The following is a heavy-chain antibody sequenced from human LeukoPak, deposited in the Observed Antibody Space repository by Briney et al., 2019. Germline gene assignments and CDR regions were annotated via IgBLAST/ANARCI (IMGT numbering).Heavy chain of an antibody. CDR2: IKQDGSEK. V-gene: IGHV3-7*03. D-gene: IGHD3-10*01. J-gene: IGHJ4*02. CDR1: GLTFSSYW. CDR3: ATDRRYGSGSGDFDY. Sequence: GGSLRHSCAASGLTFSSYWMSWVRQAPGKGLEWVANIKQDGSEKYYVDSVKGRFTISRYNAKNSLYLQMNSLRAEDTAVYYCATDRRYGSGSGDFDYWGQRTLVTVSS.